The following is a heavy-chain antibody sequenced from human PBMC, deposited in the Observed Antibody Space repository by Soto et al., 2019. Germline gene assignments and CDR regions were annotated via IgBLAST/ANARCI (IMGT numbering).Heavy chain of an antibody. Sequence: SDTLSLTCTVSGCSISSYYWSWIRQPPGRGLEWIGYIYYSGSTNYNPSLKSRVTISVDTSKNQFSLKLSSVTAADTAVYYCARLGSGRDYYYYYYMDVWGKGTTVTVSS. V-gene: IGHV4-59*08. CDR1: GCSISSYY. J-gene: IGHJ6*03. D-gene: IGHD3-10*01. CDR2: IYYSGST. CDR3: ARLGSGRDYYYYYYMDV.